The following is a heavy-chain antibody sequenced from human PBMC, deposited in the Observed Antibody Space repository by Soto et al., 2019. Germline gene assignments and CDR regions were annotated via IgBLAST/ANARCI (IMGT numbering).Heavy chain of an antibody. J-gene: IGHJ5*02. Sequence: SETLSLTCTVSGGSISSYYWSWIRQPPGKGLEWIGYISDSGSTYSNPSLKSRVTMSLDTSKSHFSLRLNSVTAADTAIYYCASDRRWLQLSSWGQGTLVTVSS. CDR2: ISDSGST. CDR1: GGSISSYY. CDR3: ASDRRWLQLSS. D-gene: IGHD5-12*01. V-gene: IGHV4-59*04.